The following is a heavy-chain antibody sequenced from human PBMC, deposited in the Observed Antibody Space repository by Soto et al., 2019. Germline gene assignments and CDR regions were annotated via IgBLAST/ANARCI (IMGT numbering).Heavy chain of an antibody. Sequence: SETLSLTCTVSGGSISSYYWSWIRQPPGKGLEWIGYIYYSGSTNYNPSLKSRVTISVDTSKNQFSLKLSSVTAADTAVYYCARHLAPTTYYDFWSGYYTDGYYYYMDVWGKGTTVTVSS. CDR2: IYYSGST. V-gene: IGHV4-59*08. CDR3: ARHLAPTTYYDFWSGYYTDGYYYYMDV. J-gene: IGHJ6*03. D-gene: IGHD3-3*01. CDR1: GGSISSYY.